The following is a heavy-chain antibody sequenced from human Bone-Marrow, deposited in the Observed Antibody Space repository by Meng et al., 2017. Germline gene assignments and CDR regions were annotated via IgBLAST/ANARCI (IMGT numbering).Heavy chain of an antibody. CDR1: GASVSSGYW. J-gene: IGHJ4*02. CDR3: AASPGWWRIDS. V-gene: IGHV4-4*02. D-gene: IGHD6-19*01. Sequence: QGALAESGPGPVRPSGALALTCRGSGASVSSGYWWTWVRQPPGKGLEWIGEFHHSGTTNYNPSLRSRVTISVDTSKNQFSLRLTSVTAADTAVYYCAASPGWWRIDSWGQGTLVTVSS. CDR2: FHHSGTT.